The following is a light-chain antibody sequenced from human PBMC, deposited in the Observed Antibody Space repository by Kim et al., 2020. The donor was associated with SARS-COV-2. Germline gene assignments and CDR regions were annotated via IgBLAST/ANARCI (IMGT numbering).Light chain of an antibody. CDR1: HSISNY. CDR3: QHRSNWPPIT. V-gene: IGKV3-11*01. J-gene: IGKJ5*01. Sequence: CPGESATLSCRASHSISNYLAWYQQKPGQAPRLLMYDVSNRATGIPARFTGSGSGTDFTLTISSLEPEDFAVYYCQHRSNWPPITFGQGTRLEIK. CDR2: DVS.